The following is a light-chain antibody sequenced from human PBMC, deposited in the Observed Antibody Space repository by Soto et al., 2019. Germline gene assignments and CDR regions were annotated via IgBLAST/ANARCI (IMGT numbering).Light chain of an antibody. CDR3: QSADSIFTYVL. J-gene: IGLJ2*01. CDR1: VLTKQD. V-gene: IGLV3-25*03. CDR2: KDN. Sequence: SYELTQPPSVSVSPGQTARITCSGDVLTKQDVNWYQQKPGQAPVLVIYKDNERPSGIPERFSGSSSGTTVTLTISGVQAEDEADYYCQSADSIFTYVLFGGGTKLTVL.